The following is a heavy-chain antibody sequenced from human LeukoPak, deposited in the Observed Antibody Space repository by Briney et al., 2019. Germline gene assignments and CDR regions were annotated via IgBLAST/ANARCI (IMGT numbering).Heavy chain of an antibody. CDR3: AKMEGQRLYDYCMDV. CDR2: ISDSGGRT. Sequence: GGSLRLSCAVSGITLSNYGMTWVRQAPGKGLEWVAGISDSGGRTNYADSVKGRFTISRDNSKSTLYLHMNSLRADDTAVYYCAKMEGQRLYDYCMDVWGRGTTVTVSS. V-gene: IGHV3-23*01. J-gene: IGHJ6*03. CDR1: GITLSNYG. D-gene: IGHD3-3*01.